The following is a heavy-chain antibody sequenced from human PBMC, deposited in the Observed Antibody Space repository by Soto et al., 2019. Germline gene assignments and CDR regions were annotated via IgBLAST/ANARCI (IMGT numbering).Heavy chain of an antibody. CDR3: ASTRGY. J-gene: IGHJ4*02. CDR2: IKEDGSEK. CDR1: GFTFSGYW. D-gene: IGHD3-3*01. Sequence: EVQLVASGGGLVQPGGSLRLSCAASGFTFSGYWMKWVRQAPGKGLEWVATIKEDGSEKYYVDSVKGRFTISRDSAKNSVHLQMNSLRVEDTAVYYCASTRGYWGQGTLVTVSS. V-gene: IGHV3-7*05.